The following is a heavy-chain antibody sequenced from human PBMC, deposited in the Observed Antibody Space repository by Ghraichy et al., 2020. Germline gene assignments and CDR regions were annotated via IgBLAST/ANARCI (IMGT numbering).Heavy chain of an antibody. Sequence: GGSLRLSCAASGFTFSSYSMNWVRQAPGKGLEWVSSISSSSSYIYYADSVKGRFTISRDNAKNSLYLQMNSLRAEDTAVYYCARFQWGGVYYYDSSGPPDAFDIWGQGTMVTVSS. CDR2: ISSSSSYI. J-gene: IGHJ3*02. CDR3: ARFQWGGVYYYDSSGPPDAFDI. CDR1: GFTFSSYS. V-gene: IGHV3-21*01. D-gene: IGHD3-22*01.